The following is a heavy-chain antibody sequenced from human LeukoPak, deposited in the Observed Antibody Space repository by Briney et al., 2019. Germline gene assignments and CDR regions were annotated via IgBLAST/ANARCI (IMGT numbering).Heavy chain of an antibody. D-gene: IGHD3-16*01. CDR3: ARAVDVADY. CDR1: GFIFTDHW. J-gene: IGHJ4*02. V-gene: IGHV3-7*01. Sequence: PGGSLRLSCAASGFIFTDHWMSWVRQAPGKGLEWVANIKEDESTKFYADSVRGRFTISRGNAKSSVYLQMNNLRVEDTALYYCARAVDVADYWGRGTLVTVSS. CDR2: IKEDESTK.